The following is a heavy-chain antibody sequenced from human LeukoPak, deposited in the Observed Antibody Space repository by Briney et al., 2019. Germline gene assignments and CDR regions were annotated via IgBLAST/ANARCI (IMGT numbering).Heavy chain of an antibody. CDR1: GGSFSGYY. CDR3: ARNLYGGNLNYFDY. V-gene: IGHV4-34*01. D-gene: IGHD4-23*01. J-gene: IGHJ4*02. CDR2: INHSGST. Sequence: ASETLSLTCAVYGGSFSGYYWSWIRQPPGKGLEWIGEINHSGSTNYNPSLKSRVTISVDTSKNQFSLKLSSVTAADTAVYYCARNLYGGNLNYFDYWGQGTLVTVSS.